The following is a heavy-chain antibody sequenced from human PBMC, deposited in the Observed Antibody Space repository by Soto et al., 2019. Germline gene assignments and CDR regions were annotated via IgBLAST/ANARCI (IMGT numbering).Heavy chain of an antibody. CDR1: GGPISSSSYY. J-gene: IGHJ4*02. V-gene: IGHV4-39*01. CDR2: IYYSGST. Sequence: SETLSLTCTVSGGPISSSSYYWGWIRQPPGKGLEWIGSIYYSGSTYYNPSLKSRATISVDTSKNQFSLKLSSVTAADTAVYYCARLLWDYFDYWGQGTLVTVSS. CDR3: ARLLWDYFDY. D-gene: IGHD1-26*01.